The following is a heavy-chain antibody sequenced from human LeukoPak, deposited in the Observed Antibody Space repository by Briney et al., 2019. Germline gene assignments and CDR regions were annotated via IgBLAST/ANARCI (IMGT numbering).Heavy chain of an antibody. J-gene: IGHJ4*02. CDR2: IWYDGSNK. CDR1: GFTFSSYG. V-gene: IGHV3-33*01. D-gene: IGHD5-24*01. CDR3: ARDQGWLQFDY. Sequence: PGRSLRLSCAASGFTFSSYGMHWVRQAPGKGLEWVAVIWYDGSNKYYADSVKGRFTISRDNSKNSLYLQINSLRAEDTAVYYCARDQGWLQFDYWGQGTLVTVSS.